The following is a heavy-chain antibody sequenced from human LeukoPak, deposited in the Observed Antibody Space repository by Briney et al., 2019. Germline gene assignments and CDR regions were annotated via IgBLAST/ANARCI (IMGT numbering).Heavy chain of an antibody. CDR3: ARETIDITIIEVVRMGDAFDI. CDR1: GGSISSSSYY. D-gene: IGHD3-22*01. CDR2: IYYSGST. Sequence: MASETLSLTCTVSGGSISSSSYYWGWIRQPPGKGLEWIWSIYYSGSTYYNPSLKSRVTISVDTSKNQFSLKLSSVTAADTAVYYCARETIDITIIEVVRMGDAFDIWGQGQWSPSLQ. J-gene: IGHJ3*02. V-gene: IGHV4-39*02.